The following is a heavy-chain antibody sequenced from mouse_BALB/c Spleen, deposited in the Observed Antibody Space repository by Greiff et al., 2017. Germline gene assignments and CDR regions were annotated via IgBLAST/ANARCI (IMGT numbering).Heavy chain of an antibody. V-gene: IGHV1-77*01. D-gene: IGHD1-1*01. CDR3: ARSETTRFDD. CDR2: IYPGSGNT. CDR1: GYTFTDYY. Sequence: QVQLQQSGAELARPGASVKLSCKASGYTFTDYYINWVKQRTGQGLEWIGEIYPGSGNTYYNEKFKGKATLTADKSSSTAYMQLSSLTSEDSAVYFCARSETTRFDDWGQGTTLTVSS. J-gene: IGHJ2*01.